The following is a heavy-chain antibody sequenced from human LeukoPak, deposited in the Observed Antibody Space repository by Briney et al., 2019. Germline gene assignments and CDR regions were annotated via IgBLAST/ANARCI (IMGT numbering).Heavy chain of an antibody. J-gene: IGHJ4*02. D-gene: IGHD1-26*01. V-gene: IGHV1-2*02. Sequence: GASVKVSSKASGYTFTGYYIHGVRQAPGQGLEWMGWINPNRGGTNYAQKFRGRVTMTRDTSISTAYMEMSTLRYDDTAVYYCAKVGETDNIDYWGEGTLVTVYS. CDR3: AKVGETDNIDY. CDR1: GYTFTGYY. CDR2: INPNRGGT.